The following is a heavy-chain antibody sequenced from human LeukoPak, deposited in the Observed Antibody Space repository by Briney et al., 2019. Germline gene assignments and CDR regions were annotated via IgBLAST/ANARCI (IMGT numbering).Heavy chain of an antibody. D-gene: IGHD3-22*01. V-gene: IGHV3-33*01. J-gene: IGHJ4*02. CDR1: GFTFSGYG. CDR3: ARAYFDSSDYPLRY. CDR2: IWYDGTDK. Sequence: GGSLRLSCAASGFTFSGYGMHWVRQAPGKGLEWVAIIWYDGTDKYNEDSVKGRFTISRDNSKNTLYLQMNSLRAEDTAVYYCARAYFDSSDYPLRYWGQGTLVTVSS.